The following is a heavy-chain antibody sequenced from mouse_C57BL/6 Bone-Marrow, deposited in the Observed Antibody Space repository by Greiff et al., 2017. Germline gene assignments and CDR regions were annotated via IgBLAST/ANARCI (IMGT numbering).Heavy chain of an antibody. CDR3: ATTVVDGYFDY. V-gene: IGHV1-64*01. CDR1: GYTFTSYW. Sequence: QVQLQQPGAELVKPGASVKLSCKASGYTFTSYWMHWVKQRPGQGLEWIGMIHPNSGSTNYNEKFKSKATLTVDKSSSTAYMQLSSLTSEDSAVDYCATTVVDGYFDYWGQGTTLTVSS. CDR2: IHPNSGST. J-gene: IGHJ2*01. D-gene: IGHD1-1*01.